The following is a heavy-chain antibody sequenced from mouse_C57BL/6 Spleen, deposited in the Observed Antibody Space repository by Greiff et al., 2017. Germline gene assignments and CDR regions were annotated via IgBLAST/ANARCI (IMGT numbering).Heavy chain of an antibody. CDR2: IYPGGGYT. CDR3: ERGYYSNPYDMDY. J-gene: IGHJ4*01. CDR1: GYTFTNYW. V-gene: IGHV1-63*01. D-gene: IGHD2-5*01. Sequence: QVQLQQSGAELVRPGTSVKMSCKASGYTFTNYWIGWAKQRPGHGLEWIGDIYPGGGYTNYNEKFKGKATLTADKSSSTAYMQLSSLTSEDYAIYYCERGYYSNPYDMDYWGQGTTVTVSS.